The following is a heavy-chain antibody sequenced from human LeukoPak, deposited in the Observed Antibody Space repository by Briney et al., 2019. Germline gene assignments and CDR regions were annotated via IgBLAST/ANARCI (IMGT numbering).Heavy chain of an antibody. Sequence: PSETLSLTCTVSGGSINSVNYYWSWIRQPPGKGLDWIGSIYYSGTTYYNPSLKSRVTISVDTSKNQFSLKLTSVTAADTAVYYCARDRISAGSGYHYIYYGMDVWGQGTTVTVSS. CDR1: GGSINSVNYY. CDR2: IYYSGTT. V-gene: IGHV4-39*07. D-gene: IGHD3-22*01. J-gene: IGHJ6*02. CDR3: ARDRISAGSGYHYIYYGMDV.